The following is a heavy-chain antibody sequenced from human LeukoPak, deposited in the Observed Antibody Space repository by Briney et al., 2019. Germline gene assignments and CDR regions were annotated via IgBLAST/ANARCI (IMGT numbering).Heavy chain of an antibody. D-gene: IGHD3-10*01. V-gene: IGHV3-9*01. J-gene: IGHJ3*02. Sequence: GRSLRLSCAASGFTFHDSVMHWVRQAPGKGLEWVSGVSKKSDYMAYADSVKGRFTISRDNSKNTLYLQMNSPRAEDTAVYYCAKFTMVRHAFDIWGQGTMVTVSS. CDR3: AKFTMVRHAFDI. CDR1: GFTFHDSV. CDR2: VSKKSDYM.